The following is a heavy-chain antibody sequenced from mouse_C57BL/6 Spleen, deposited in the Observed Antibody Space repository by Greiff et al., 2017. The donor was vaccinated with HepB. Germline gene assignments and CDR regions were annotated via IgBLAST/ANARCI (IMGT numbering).Heavy chain of an antibody. Sequence: QVQLKQSGAELVRPGASVTLSCKASGYTFTDYEMHWVKQTPVHGLEWIGAIDPETGGTAYNQKFKGKAILTADKSSSTAYMELRSLTSEDSAVYYCKGYYGSSYKGDYWGQGTTLTVSS. V-gene: IGHV1-15*01. CDR1: GYTFTDYE. CDR3: KGYYGSSYKGDY. J-gene: IGHJ2*01. CDR2: IDPETGGT. D-gene: IGHD1-1*01.